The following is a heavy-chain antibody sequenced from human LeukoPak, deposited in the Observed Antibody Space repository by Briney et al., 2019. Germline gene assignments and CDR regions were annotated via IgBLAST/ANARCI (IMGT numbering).Heavy chain of an antibody. J-gene: IGHJ6*03. CDR2: IIPIFGTA. V-gene: IGHV1-69*13. CDR3: ARAKIFGVVIIEEDARYYMDV. CDR1: GGTFSSYA. D-gene: IGHD3-3*01. Sequence: SVKVSCKASGGTFSSYAISWVRQAPGQGLEWMGGIIPIFGTANYAQKFQGRVTITADESTSTAYMELSSLRSEDTAVYYCARAKIFGVVIIEEDARYYMDVWGKGTTVTVSS.